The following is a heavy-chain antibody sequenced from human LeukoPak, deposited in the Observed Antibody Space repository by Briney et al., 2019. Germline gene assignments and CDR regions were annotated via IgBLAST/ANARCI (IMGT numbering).Heavy chain of an antibody. V-gene: IGHV1-8*03. CDR1: GYTFTSYD. CDR3: AREVVAATPDAFDI. CDR2: MNPNSGNT. J-gene: IGHJ3*02. D-gene: IGHD2-15*01. Sequence: ASVNVSCKASGYTFTSYDINWVRQAPGQGLEWMGWMNPNSGNTGYAQKFQGRVTITRNTSISTAYMELSSLRSEDTAVYYCAREVVAATPDAFDICGQGTMVTVSS.